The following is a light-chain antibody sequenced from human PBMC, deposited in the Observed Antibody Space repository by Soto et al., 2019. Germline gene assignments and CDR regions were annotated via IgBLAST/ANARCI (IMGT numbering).Light chain of an antibody. J-gene: IGKJ4*01. V-gene: IGKV3-20*01. CDR1: QSVSSSY. Sequence: EFVLTQSPGTLSLSPGERATLSCRATQSVSSSYLAWYQQKPGQAPRILIYGASTRATGIPDRFSGSGSVTDFTLTISRLEPEDFAVYYCQQYCSSPPLTFGGGTKVEIK. CDR2: GAS. CDR3: QQYCSSPPLT.